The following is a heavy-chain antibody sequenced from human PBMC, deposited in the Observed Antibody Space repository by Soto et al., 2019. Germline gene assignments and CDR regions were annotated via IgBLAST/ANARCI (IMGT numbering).Heavy chain of an antibody. D-gene: IGHD2-2*01. J-gene: IGHJ4*02. CDR1: GGSLNSPSYY. V-gene: IGHV4-39*01. Sequence: QLLLQESGPGLVRPSDTLSLTCTVSGGSLNSPSYYWGWIRQPPGKGLDWIASIHYTGTTYYKSTLKSRLTISSDTSKNQFSLTLRSVTAADTAIYYCARKSRWSAMHYFDYWGQGTLVTVPS. CDR3: ARKSRWSAMHYFDY. CDR2: IHYTGTT.